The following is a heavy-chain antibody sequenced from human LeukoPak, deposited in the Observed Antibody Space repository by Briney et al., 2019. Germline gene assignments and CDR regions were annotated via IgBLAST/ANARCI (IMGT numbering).Heavy chain of an antibody. V-gene: IGHV3-11*04. CDR2: ISSSGSTI. D-gene: IGHD5-18*01. J-gene: IGHJ6*03. CDR3: ARLGGYSYGPGYYYDSYYYYMDV. CDR1: GFTFSDYY. Sequence: GGSLRLSCAASGFTFSDYYMSWIRQAPGKGLEWVSYISSSGSTIYYADSVKGRFTISRDDAKNSLYLQMNSLRAEDTAVYYCARLGGYSYGPGYYYDSYYYYMDVWGKGTTVTVSS.